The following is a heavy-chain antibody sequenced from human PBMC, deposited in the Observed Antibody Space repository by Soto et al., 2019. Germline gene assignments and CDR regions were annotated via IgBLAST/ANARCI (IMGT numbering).Heavy chain of an antibody. CDR3: ARGRRYFDY. Sequence: QVQLQQWGAGLLKPSETLSLTCAVYGGSFSGYFWPWVRQPPGKGLEWIGEINHSSTTNYNPSLTIRVTISVDTAENQFSLKLSSVTAADTAVYYCARGRRYFDYWGQGTLVTVSS. CDR2: INHSSTT. CDR1: GGSFSGYF. J-gene: IGHJ4*02. V-gene: IGHV4-34*01.